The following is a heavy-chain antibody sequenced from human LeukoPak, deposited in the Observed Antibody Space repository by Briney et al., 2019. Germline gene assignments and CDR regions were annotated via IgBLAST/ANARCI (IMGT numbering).Heavy chain of an antibody. V-gene: IGHV1-69*05. J-gene: IGHJ4*02. D-gene: IGHD3/OR15-3a*01. Sequence: ASVKVSCTASGGTFSSYAISWVRQAPGQGLEWMGGIIPIFGTANYAQKFQGRVTITTDESTSTAYMELSSLRSEDTAVYYCARGLDWYYFDYWGQGTLVSVSS. CDR3: ARGLDWYYFDY. CDR1: GGTFSSYA. CDR2: IIPIFGTA.